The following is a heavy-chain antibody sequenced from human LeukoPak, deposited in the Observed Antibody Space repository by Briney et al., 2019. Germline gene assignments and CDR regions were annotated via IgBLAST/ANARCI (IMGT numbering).Heavy chain of an antibody. D-gene: IGHD2-2*01. CDR1: GFTFGDFA. V-gene: IGHV3-49*04. J-gene: IGHJ4*02. Sequence: GRSMRLSCTASGFTFGDFAMSWVRQAPGKGLEWVGFIRTKTYGGTTEYAASVKGRFTISRDDSKSIAYLQMNSLKTEDTAVYYCTAVSGSSTSLYYFDYWGQGTLVTVSS. CDR2: IRTKTYGGTT. CDR3: TAVSGSSTSLYYFDY.